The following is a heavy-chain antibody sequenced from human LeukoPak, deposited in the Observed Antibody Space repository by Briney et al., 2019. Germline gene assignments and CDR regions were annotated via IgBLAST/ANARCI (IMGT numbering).Heavy chain of an antibody. J-gene: IGHJ3*02. CDR3: ARPIERHSTDAFDI. V-gene: IGHV4-59*08. D-gene: IGHD1-1*01. CDR2: IYYSGST. CDR1: GGSISSYY. Sequence: SETLSLTCTVSGGSISSYYWSWIRQPPGKGLEWIGYIYYSGSTNYNPSLKSRVTISVDTSKNQFSLKLSSVTAADTAVYYCARPIERHSTDAFDIWGQGTMVTVSS.